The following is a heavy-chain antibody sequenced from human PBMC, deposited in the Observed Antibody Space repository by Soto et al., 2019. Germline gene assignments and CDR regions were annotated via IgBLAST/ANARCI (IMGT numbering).Heavy chain of an antibody. CDR1: GGSISSNY. CDR3: ARYRREAVAGYTLDN. J-gene: IGHJ4*02. Sequence: SETLSLTCTVSGGSISSNYWTWIRQPPGKGLEWIGYVYNSGSTNYNPSLKSRVTISEDTSKSQFSLKVNSMTAADTDGYYCARYRREAVAGYTLDNWGQGILVTVSS. V-gene: IGHV4-59*01. CDR2: VYNSGST. D-gene: IGHD6-13*01.